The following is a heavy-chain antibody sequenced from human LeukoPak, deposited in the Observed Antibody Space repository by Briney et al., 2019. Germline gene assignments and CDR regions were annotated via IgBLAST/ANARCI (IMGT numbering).Heavy chain of an antibody. D-gene: IGHD5-24*01. V-gene: IGHV4-30-2*01. Sequence: PSQTLSLTCTVSGGSISSGGYYWSWIRQPPGKGLEWIGYIYHSGSTYYNPSLKSRVTIPVDKSKNQFSLKLSSVTAADTAVYYCARDQLSLPFDYWGQGTLVTVSS. CDR2: IYHSGST. CDR3: ARDQLSLPFDY. J-gene: IGHJ4*02. CDR1: GGSISSGGYY.